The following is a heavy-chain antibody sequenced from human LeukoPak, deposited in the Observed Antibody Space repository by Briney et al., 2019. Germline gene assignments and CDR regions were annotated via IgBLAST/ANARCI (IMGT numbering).Heavy chain of an antibody. V-gene: IGHV3-53*01. D-gene: IGHD5-24*01. CDR1: EFTVSSNY. J-gene: IGHJ4*02. Sequence: GGSLRLSCAASEFTVSSNYMSWARQAPGKGLQWVSVIYPGSDIYYADSVKGRFIISRDNSKNTLFLQMNSLTADDTAVYYCAKDDRWLQFCCWGQGTLVTVSA. CDR3: AKDDRWLQFCC. CDR2: IYPGSDI.